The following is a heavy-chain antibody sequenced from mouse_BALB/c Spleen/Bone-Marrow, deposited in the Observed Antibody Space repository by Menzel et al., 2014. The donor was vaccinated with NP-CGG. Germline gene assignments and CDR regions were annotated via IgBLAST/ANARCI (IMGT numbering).Heavy chain of an antibody. Sequence: QVHLQQSGAELVRPGASVKVSCKASGYTFTNYWINWVRQRPGQGLEWIGNIYPSDSYSNYNQKFKDKATLTVDKSSSTAYMQLSSPTSEDSAVYYCTRRDRYDYYGVDYWGQGTSVTVSS. CDR1: GYTFTNYW. CDR2: IYPSDSYS. V-gene: IGHV1-69*02. J-gene: IGHJ4*01. CDR3: TRRDRYDYYGVDY. D-gene: IGHD2-14*01.